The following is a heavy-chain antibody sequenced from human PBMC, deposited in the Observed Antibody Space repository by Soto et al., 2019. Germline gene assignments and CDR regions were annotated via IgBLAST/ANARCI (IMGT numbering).Heavy chain of an antibody. CDR3: ARGSLSTETANALDV. D-gene: IGHD2-21*02. CDR1: GGSISNFY. Sequence: QVQLHESGPGLVKPSETLSLTCTVSGGSISNFYWSWIRQSPGRGLEWIGYGYMYYSGSTYYNPSLESRVTISVDTSKNQISLRLTSVTADDTALYYCARGSLSTETANALDVWGPGTMVTVSS. CDR2: MYYSGST. J-gene: IGHJ3*01. V-gene: IGHV4-59*01.